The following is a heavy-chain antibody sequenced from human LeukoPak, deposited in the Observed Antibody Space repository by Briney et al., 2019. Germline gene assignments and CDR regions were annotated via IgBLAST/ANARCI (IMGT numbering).Heavy chain of an antibody. CDR3: ARGYGSGSQPFAY. CDR1: GFTFSTYW. CDR2: IKQDGSEK. J-gene: IGHJ4*02. Sequence: GGSLRLSCAASGFTFSTYWMTLVRLAPGKGLEWVANIKQDGSEKYYVDSVKGRFTISRDNAKNSLYLQMNSLRAEDTAVYYCARGYGSGSQPFAYWGQGTLVTVSS. V-gene: IGHV3-7*04. D-gene: IGHD3-10*01.